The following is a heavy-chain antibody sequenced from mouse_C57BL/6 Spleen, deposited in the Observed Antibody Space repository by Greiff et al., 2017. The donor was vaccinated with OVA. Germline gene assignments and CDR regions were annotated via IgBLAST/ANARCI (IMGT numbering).Heavy chain of an antibody. J-gene: IGHJ1*03. D-gene: IGHD1-1*01. Sequence: VQLQQSGAELVKPGASVKLSCKASGYTFTEYTIHWVKQRSGQGLEWIGWFYPGSGSIKYNEKFKDKATLTADKSSSTVYMELSRLTSEDSAVYFCARHEMDYYGSSYGYFDVWGTGTTVTVSS. V-gene: IGHV1-62-2*01. CDR1: GYTFTEYT. CDR2: FYPGSGSI. CDR3: ARHEMDYYGSSYGYFDV.